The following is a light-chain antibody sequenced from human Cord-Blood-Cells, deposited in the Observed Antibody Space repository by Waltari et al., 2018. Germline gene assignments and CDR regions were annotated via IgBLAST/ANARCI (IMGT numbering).Light chain of an antibody. V-gene: IGKV1-33*01. Sequence: DIQLTQSQSSLSASVGDRVTITCQASQDSSNYLNWYQQKPGKAPKLLIYDASNLETGVPSRFSGSGSGTDFTFTISSLQPEDIATYYCQQYDNLPLSFGQGTKLEIK. J-gene: IGKJ2*03. CDR2: DAS. CDR3: QQYDNLPLS. CDR1: QDSSNY.